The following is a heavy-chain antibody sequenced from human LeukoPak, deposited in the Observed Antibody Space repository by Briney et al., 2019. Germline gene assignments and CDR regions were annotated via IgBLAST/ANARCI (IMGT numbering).Heavy chain of an antibody. CDR2: INPRTGGT. J-gene: IGHJ3*02. V-gene: IGHV1-2*02. CDR1: GYTFTSYA. Sequence: ASVKVSCKASGYTFTSYAMNWVRQAPGQGLESMGWINPRTGGTHYEQKFQDRVSMTRGTSISTAYMHIYTLTSDDTAVYYCALEFRSGDAFDIWGQGTLVAVSS. CDR3: ALEFRSGDAFDI. D-gene: IGHD3-10*01.